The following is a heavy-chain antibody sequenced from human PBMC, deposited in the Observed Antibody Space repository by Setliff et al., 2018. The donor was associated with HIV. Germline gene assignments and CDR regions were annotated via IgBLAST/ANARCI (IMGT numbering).Heavy chain of an antibody. Sequence: ASVKVSCKASGYTFTSYGISWVRQAPGQGLEWMGWISAYNGNTNYGQNFQGRVTMTMDTSTTTVYMELRSLRSDDTAVYYCGRVPYRSAWFSGGHNPFDVWGQGTKVTVSS. V-gene: IGHV1-18*01. CDR3: GRVPYRSAWFSGGHNPFDV. CDR2: ISAYNGNT. D-gene: IGHD6-19*01. J-gene: IGHJ3*01. CDR1: GYTFTSYG.